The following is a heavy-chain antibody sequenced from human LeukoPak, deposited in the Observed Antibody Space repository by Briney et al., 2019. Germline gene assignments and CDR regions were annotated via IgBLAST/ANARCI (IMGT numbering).Heavy chain of an antibody. Sequence: SEILSLTCTVSGGSISHYYWSWIRQPPGKGPEWIGYIYYTGTTNYNPSLKSRVTISVDTSKNQFSLKLNSVTAADTAVYYCAREDPQTKVPEGMDVWGQGTTVTVSS. CDR1: GGSISHYY. V-gene: IGHV4-59*01. CDR3: AREDPQTKVPEGMDV. CDR2: IYYTGTT. D-gene: IGHD4/OR15-4a*01. J-gene: IGHJ6*02.